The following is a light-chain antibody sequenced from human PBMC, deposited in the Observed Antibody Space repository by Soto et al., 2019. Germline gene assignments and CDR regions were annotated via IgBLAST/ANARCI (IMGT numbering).Light chain of an antibody. CDR2: DNN. Sequence: QSVLTQPPSVSAAPGQKVTISCSGSSSNIGNNYVSWYQQLPGTAPKLLIYDNNKRPSGIPDRFSGYKSGTSATLGITGLQTGDEADYYCGTWDSSLSAYVFGTGTKLTVL. CDR1: SSNIGNNY. V-gene: IGLV1-51*01. CDR3: GTWDSSLSAYV. J-gene: IGLJ1*01.